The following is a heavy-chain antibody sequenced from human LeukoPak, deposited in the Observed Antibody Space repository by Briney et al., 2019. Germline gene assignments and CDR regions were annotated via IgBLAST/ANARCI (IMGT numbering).Heavy chain of an antibody. CDR1: GFTFSSYG. D-gene: IGHD4-17*01. Sequence: GGSLRLSCAASGFTFSSYGMHWVRQAPGKGLEWVAVIWYDGSNKYYADSVKGRFTISRDNSKNTLYLQMNSLRAEDTAVYYCARAPDYGDYTYYYGMDVWGQGPTVTVSS. CDR3: ARAPDYGDYTYYYGMDV. V-gene: IGHV3-33*01. J-gene: IGHJ6*02. CDR2: IWYDGSNK.